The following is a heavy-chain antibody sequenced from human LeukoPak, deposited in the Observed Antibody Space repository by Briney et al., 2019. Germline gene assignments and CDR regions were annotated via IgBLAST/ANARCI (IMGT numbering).Heavy chain of an antibody. D-gene: IGHD2-15*01. V-gene: IGHV3-33*01. J-gene: IGHJ5*02. CDR1: GFTFSKYG. CDR3: VRDYCSGGSCYENNWFDP. CDR2: IWFDGSNR. Sequence: GSLRLSCTASGFTFSKYGMHWVRQAPGKGLEWVAVIWFDGSNRNHADSVKGRFTISRDNSKNTLYLQMNSLRVVDTAVYFCVRDYCSGGSCYENNWFDPWGQGTLVTVSS.